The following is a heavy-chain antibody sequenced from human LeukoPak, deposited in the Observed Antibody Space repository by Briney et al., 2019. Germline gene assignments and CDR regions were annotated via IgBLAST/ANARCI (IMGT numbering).Heavy chain of an antibody. CDR2: IYDSGST. Sequence: SETLSLPCTVSGGSINSGGYYWSWVRQLPGGGLEWNGEIYDSGSTHYNPSLKSRVTISVDKSQNQFTLKLSSVTAADTAVYYCARVGVYGDYGDYSIFDYWGQGSLVTVSS. J-gene: IGHJ4*02. D-gene: IGHD4-17*01. V-gene: IGHV4-39*06. CDR1: GGSINSGGYY. CDR3: ARVGVYGDYGDYSIFDY.